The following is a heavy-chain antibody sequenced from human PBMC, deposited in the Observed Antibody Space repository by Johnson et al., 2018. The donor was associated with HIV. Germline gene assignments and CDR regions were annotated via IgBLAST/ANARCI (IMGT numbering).Heavy chain of an antibody. CDR2: INGGGGIT. V-gene: IGHV3-23*04. J-gene: IGHJ3*02. Sequence: VQLVESGGGLVQPGGSLRLSCAASGFTFSSYWMHWVRQAPGKGLEWVSTINGGGGITYYADSVKGRFTISRDNSKNTLFLEMNSLRAENTAVYYCARTRQGAFDIWGQGTMVTVSS. CDR3: ARTRQGAFDI. D-gene: IGHD1-14*01. CDR1: GFTFSSYW.